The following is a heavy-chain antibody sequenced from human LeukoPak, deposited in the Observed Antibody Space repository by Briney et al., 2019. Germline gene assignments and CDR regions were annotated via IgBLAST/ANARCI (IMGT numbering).Heavy chain of an antibody. V-gene: IGHV3-30*02. Sequence: GGSLRLPCAASRFTFSNFDMHWVRQAPGKGLEWVAFIRFDGSNEYYVDSVTGRFTISRDNSKNTLYLQMSSLRPEDTAVYYCARQIGVSIDYWGQGTLVTVSS. D-gene: IGHD5/OR15-5a*01. J-gene: IGHJ4*02. CDR1: RFTFSNFD. CDR3: ARQIGVSIDY. CDR2: IRFDGSNE.